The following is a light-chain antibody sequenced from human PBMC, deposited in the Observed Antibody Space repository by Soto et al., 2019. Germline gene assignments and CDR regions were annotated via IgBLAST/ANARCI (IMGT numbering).Light chain of an antibody. J-gene: IGKJ1*01. CDR2: GAS. Sequence: EIVMTQSPATLSVSPGERATLSCRASQSVSSNLAWYQLKPGQAPRLLIYGASTRATGIPARFSGSGSGTEFILTISSLQSEDFAVYYCQQYNNAWTFGQGTKVEIK. CDR1: QSVSSN. V-gene: IGKV3-15*01. CDR3: QQYNNAWT.